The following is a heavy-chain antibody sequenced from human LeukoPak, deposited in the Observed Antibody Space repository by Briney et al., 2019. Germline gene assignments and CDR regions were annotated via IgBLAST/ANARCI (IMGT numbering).Heavy chain of an antibody. V-gene: IGHV3-74*01. CDR2: VNSDGTGT. J-gene: IGHJ6*03. CDR1: GYTLRSYW. Sequence: PAGSLRLPPAATGYTLRSYWRHWLRQAPGKGLLWVSRVNSDGTGTTYADSVEGRFTISRDNAKNTVYLQMHSLRAEDTAIYYCIRTLIVATSPYMDVWGKGTTVTVSS. CDR3: IRTLIVATSPYMDV. D-gene: IGHD5-12*01.